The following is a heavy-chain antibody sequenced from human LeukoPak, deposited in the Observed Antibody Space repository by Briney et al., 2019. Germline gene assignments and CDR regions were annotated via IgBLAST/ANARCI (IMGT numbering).Heavy chain of an antibody. Sequence: GGSLRLSCAASGFAFSDSWMTWIRQAPGKGLEWVAFIKGDGSAKKYVDSVKGRFTISRDNAKNSLFLQMSSLRAEDTAVYYCARDRGWIQHDIWGQGTMVTVSS. CDR2: IKGDGSAK. J-gene: IGHJ3*02. V-gene: IGHV3-7*01. CDR3: ARDRGWIQHDI. D-gene: IGHD5-18*01. CDR1: GFAFSDSW.